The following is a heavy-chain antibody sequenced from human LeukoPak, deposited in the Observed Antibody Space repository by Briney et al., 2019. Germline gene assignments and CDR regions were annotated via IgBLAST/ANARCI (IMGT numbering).Heavy chain of an antibody. D-gene: IGHD3-22*01. Sequence: SETLSLTCTLCGGSISSYHWSWIRQPPGKGLEWIGYIYYSGSTNYNPSLKSRVTISVDTSKNQFSLKLSSVTAADTAVYYCAGSNTYGSGYYRFDYWGQGTLVTVSS. CDR1: GGSISSYH. J-gene: IGHJ4*02. V-gene: IGHV4-59*01. CDR2: IYYSGST. CDR3: AGSNTYGSGYYRFDY.